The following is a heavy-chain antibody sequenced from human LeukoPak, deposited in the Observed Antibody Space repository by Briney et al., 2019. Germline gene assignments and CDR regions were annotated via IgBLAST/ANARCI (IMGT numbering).Heavy chain of an antibody. V-gene: IGHV3-23*01. Sequence: GGSLRLSCAASGFTFSSYAMSWVRQAPGKGLEWVSAISGSGGSKYYADSMKGRFTISRDNSKNTLYLQMNSLRAEDTAVYYCAKGFREGCSSTSCYATPFFDYWGQGTLVTVSS. CDR3: AKGFREGCSSTSCYATPFFDY. D-gene: IGHD2-2*01. CDR1: GFTFSSYA. CDR2: ISGSGGSK. J-gene: IGHJ4*02.